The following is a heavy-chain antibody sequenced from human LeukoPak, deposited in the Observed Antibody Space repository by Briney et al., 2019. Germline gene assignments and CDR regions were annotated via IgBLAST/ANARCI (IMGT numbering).Heavy chain of an antibody. D-gene: IGHD4-17*01. CDR3: ASSSYGDYVVDY. CDR2: INHSGST. V-gene: IGHV4-34*01. CDR1: GGSFSGYY. J-gene: IGHJ4*02. Sequence: PSETLSLTCAVYGGSFSGYYWSWIRQPPGKGLEWIGEINHSGSTNYNPSLKSRVTISVDTSKNQFSLKLSSVTAADTAVYYCASSSYGDYVVDYWGQGTLVTVSS.